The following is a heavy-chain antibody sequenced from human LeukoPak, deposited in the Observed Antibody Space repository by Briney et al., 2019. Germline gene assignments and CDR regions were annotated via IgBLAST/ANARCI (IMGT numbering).Heavy chain of an antibody. D-gene: IGHD2-21*01. CDR2: ISGAGGYT. CDR3: ATHNVGVHC. CDR1: EFTFNSYN. Sequence: GGSLRLSCAASEFTFNSYNMNWVRQAPGKGLEWVSAISGAGGYTNYADSVKGRFTISRDNSKNTLYVQMNSLRAEDTAVYYCATHNVGVHCWGQGTLVTVSS. J-gene: IGHJ4*02. V-gene: IGHV3-23*01.